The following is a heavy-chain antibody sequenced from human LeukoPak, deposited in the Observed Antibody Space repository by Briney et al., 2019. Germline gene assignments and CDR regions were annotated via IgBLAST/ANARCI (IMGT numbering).Heavy chain of an antibody. CDR2: IKYDGSEK. CDR3: AGGGFYYYDSSGYYGFDP. CDR1: GFTFSSYW. D-gene: IGHD3-22*01. Sequence: GGALRLSCAASGFTFSSYWMSWVRQAPGKGLEWVANIKYDGSEKYYVDSVKGRFTISRDNAKNSLYLQMNSLRAEDTAVYYCAGGGFYYYDSSGYYGFDPWGQGTLVTVSS. V-gene: IGHV3-7*01. J-gene: IGHJ5*02.